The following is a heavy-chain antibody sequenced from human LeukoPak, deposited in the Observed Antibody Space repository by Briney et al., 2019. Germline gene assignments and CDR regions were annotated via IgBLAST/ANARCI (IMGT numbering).Heavy chain of an antibody. D-gene: IGHD5-12*01. V-gene: IGHV3-74*01. CDR3: VREVSVDRRFDY. CDR2: IKTDGSAT. J-gene: IGHJ4*02. CDR1: GFTFSSHW. Sequence: GGSLRLSCAASGFTFSSHWMHWVRQGPGKGLVWVSRIKTDGSATTYADSVQGRFSISRDNAKSTLYPQMNSLRAEDTAVYYCVREVSVDRRFDYWGQGTLVTVSS.